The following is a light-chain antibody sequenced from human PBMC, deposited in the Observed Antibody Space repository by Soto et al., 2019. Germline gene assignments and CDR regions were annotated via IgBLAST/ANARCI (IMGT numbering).Light chain of an antibody. CDR3: QQYNSFPHT. CDR2: AAS. J-gene: IGKJ4*01. V-gene: IGKV1-16*01. Sequence: DNQMTQSPSSLSASVGDRVTITCRASQTIRNYLAWFQQKPGTAPKSLIYAASNLQSGVPSRFSGSGSGTDFTLTINSLQPEDFATYYCQQYNSFPHTFGGGTTVEL. CDR1: QTIRNY.